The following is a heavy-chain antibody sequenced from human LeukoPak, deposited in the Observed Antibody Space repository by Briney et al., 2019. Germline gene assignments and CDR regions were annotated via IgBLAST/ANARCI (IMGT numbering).Heavy chain of an antibody. Sequence: PGGSLSLSCEASGFLFITYAFHWVRQAPGKGPEWMAFITYDGSDTYFADSVKGRFTLSRDNSKNALYLQMNSLRTADTAVYYCARPGGYAFDIWGQGTMVTVSS. CDR1: GFLFITYA. V-gene: IGHV3-30*04. D-gene: IGHD3-10*01. CDR2: ITYDGSDT. CDR3: ARPGGYAFDI. J-gene: IGHJ3*02.